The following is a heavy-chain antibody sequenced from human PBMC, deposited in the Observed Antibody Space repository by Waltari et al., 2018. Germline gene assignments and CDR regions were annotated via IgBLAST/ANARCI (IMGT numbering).Heavy chain of an antibody. J-gene: IGHJ4*02. CDR2: ISSSSSYI. Sequence: EVQLVESGGGLVQPGGSLRLSCAASGFTFSSYSLDGVRQAPGKGLEWVSAISSSSSYIYYAYSVKGRFTISRDNAKNSLYLQMNSLRAEDTAVYYCARTIAAAGDYWGQGTLVTVSS. V-gene: IGHV3-21*01. D-gene: IGHD6-13*01. CDR3: ARTIAAAGDY. CDR1: GFTFSSYS.